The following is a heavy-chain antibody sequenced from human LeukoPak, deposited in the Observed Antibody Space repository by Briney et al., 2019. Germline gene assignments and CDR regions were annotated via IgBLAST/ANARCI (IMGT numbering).Heavy chain of an antibody. CDR2: IYRGGST. Sequence: MSWVRQAPGKGLEWVSVIYRGGSTYYADSVKGRFTISRDNSNNTLYLQMNSLRAEDTAVYYCARDAGEDHDYWGQGTLVTVSS. D-gene: IGHD3-10*01. V-gene: IGHV3-66*01. CDR3: ARDAGEDHDY. J-gene: IGHJ4*02.